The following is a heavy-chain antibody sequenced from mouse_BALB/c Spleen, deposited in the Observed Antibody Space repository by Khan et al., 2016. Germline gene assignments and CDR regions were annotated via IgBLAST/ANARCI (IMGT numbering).Heavy chain of an antibody. CDR1: GDSITSGF. J-gene: IGHJ2*01. Sequence: EVQLQESGPSLVKPSQTLSLTCSVTGDSITSGFWNWIRKFPGNKLEYMGYISYSGNTFYNPSLKSRISITRDTSKNQYSLQLNSVTTEDTATYYCTKYSRFDFDYWGQGTTLTVSS. V-gene: IGHV3-8*02. CDR2: ISYSGNT. CDR3: TKYSRFDFDY.